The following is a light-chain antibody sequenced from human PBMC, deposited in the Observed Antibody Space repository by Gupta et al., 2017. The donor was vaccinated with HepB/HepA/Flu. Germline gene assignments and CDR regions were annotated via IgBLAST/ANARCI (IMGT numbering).Light chain of an antibody. V-gene: IGKV1-39*01. CDR2: AAS. Sequence: QMTQSPSSLSASVGNRVTIPCRASQSISSYLNWYQQKPGKAPKLLIYAASSLQSGVPSRFSGSGSGTDFTLTISSLQPEDFATYYCQQSYSTPRTLTFGGGTKVEIK. CDR3: QQSYSTPRTLT. J-gene: IGKJ4*01. CDR1: QSISSY.